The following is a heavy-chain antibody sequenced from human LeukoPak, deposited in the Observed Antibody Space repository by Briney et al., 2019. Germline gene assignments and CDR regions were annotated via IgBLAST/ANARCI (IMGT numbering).Heavy chain of an antibody. CDR2: IYYGGNT. J-gene: IGHJ5*02. D-gene: IGHD1-1*01. CDR1: GGSISNSDYY. Sequence: SETLSLTCTVSGGSISNSDYYWGWIRRPPGKGLEWIATIYYGGNTYYNPSLRSRVTISIDTYNKQFSLRVTSVTAADTAVYYCARVGTTSWHNNYFDPWGQGTLVTVSS. CDR3: ARVGTTSWHNNYFDP. V-gene: IGHV4-39*07.